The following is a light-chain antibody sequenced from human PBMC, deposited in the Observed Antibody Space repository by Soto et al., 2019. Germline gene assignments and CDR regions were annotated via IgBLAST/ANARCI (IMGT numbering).Light chain of an antibody. CDR2: DVA. CDR3: VSFTSSTTYV. V-gene: IGLV2-14*03. Sequence: QSALTQPASVSASPGQSITISCTGTRSDVGGSNFVSWYQQHPGKPPKLIIYDVATRPSGVSNRFSGSKSGNTASLIISRLQTEDEADYYCVSFTSSTTYVFGSGTKLTVL. CDR1: RSDVGGSNF. J-gene: IGLJ1*01.